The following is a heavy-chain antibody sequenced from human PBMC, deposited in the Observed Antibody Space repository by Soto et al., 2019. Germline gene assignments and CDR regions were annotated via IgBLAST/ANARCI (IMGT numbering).Heavy chain of an antibody. CDR2: INHSGRV. CDR1: GGSFSGHS. CDR3: STRAYDTNAYYRFDP. J-gene: IGHJ5*01. V-gene: IGHV4-34*01. D-gene: IGHD3-22*01. Sequence: SETLSLTCAVYGGSFSGHSWTWVRQSPGKGLEWIGDINHSGRVNYSPSLKSRVTISLDTSKNQFSLTLSAVTAADTAMYYCSTRAYDTNAYYRFDPCGPGTLVTVS.